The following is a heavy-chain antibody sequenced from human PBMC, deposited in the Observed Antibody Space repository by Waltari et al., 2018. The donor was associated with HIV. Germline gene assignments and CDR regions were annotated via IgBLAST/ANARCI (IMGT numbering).Heavy chain of an antibody. J-gene: IGHJ4*02. CDR1: GGSTRGYY. V-gene: IGHV4-59*01. CDR2: IYYSGST. CDR3: ARVPGVSSIAARRFDY. D-gene: IGHD6-6*01. Sequence: QVHLQESGPGLVKPSETLSLTCTVSGGSTRGYYRNRIRQPPGKGLEWIGYIYYSGSTNYNPSLQSRITISVDTSKSQFSLKLSSVTAADTAVYYCARVPGVSSIAARRFDYWGQGSLVTVSS.